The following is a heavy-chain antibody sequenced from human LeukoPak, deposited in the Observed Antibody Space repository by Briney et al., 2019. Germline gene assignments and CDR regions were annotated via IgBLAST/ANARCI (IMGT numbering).Heavy chain of an antibody. Sequence: SVKVSCKASGGTFSSYAISWVRQTPGQGLEWMGGIIPIFGTANYAQKFQGRVTITTDESTSTAYMELSSLRSEDTAVYYCARDGGNWFDPWGQGTLVTVSS. CDR1: GGTFSSYA. V-gene: IGHV1-69*05. CDR2: IIPIFGTA. J-gene: IGHJ5*02. CDR3: ARDGGNWFDP.